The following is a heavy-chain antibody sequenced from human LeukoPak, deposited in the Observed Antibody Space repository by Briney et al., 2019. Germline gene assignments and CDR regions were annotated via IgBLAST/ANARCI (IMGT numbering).Heavy chain of an antibody. V-gene: IGHV3-23*01. CDR2: ISGSGGST. J-gene: IGHJ4*02. CDR1: GFTFSSYA. Sequence: PGGSLRLSCAASGFTFSSYAMSWVRQAPGKGLEWVSAISGSGGSTYYADSVKGRFTISRNNSKNTLYLQMNSLRAEDTAVYYCAKDHYGDYDPFDYWGQGTLVTVSS. D-gene: IGHD4-17*01. CDR3: AKDHYGDYDPFDY.